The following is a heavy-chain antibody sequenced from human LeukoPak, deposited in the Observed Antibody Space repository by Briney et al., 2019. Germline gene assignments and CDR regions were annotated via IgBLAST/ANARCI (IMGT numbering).Heavy chain of an antibody. Sequence: GSLRLSCAASGFTFSGSAMHWVRQPPGKGLEWIGEINHSGSTNYNPSLKSRVTISVDTSKNQFSLKLSSVTAADTAVYYCARIAGYSYGLNWFDPWGQGTLVTVSS. CDR1: GFTFSGSA. V-gene: IGHV4-34*01. J-gene: IGHJ5*02. CDR2: INHSGST. CDR3: ARIAGYSYGLNWFDP. D-gene: IGHD5-18*01.